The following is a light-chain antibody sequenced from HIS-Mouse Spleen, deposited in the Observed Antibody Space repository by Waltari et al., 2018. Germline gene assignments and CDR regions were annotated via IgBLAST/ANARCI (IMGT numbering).Light chain of an antibody. CDR1: ALPKKY. J-gene: IGLJ2*01. CDR3: YSTDSSGNHRV. V-gene: IGLV3-10*01. CDR2: EDS. Sequence: SYELTQPPSVSVPPGQTARITCPGDALPKKYAYGYQQKSGQAPVLGIYEDSKRPSGIPERFSGSSSGTMATLTISGAQVEDEADYYCYSTDSSGNHRVFGGGTKLTVL.